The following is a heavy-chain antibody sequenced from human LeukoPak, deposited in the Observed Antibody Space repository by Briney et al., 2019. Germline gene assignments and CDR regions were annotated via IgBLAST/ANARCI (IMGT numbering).Heavy chain of an antibody. CDR3: AYSIAVAGTGGNWFDP. CDR2: IIPIFGTA. CDR1: GGTFSSYA. Sequence: SVKVSCKASGGTFSSYAISWVRQAPGQGLEWMGGIIPIFGTANYAQKFQGRVTTTADESTSTAYMELSSLRSEDTAVYYCAYSIAVAGTGGNWFDPWGQGTLVTVSS. V-gene: IGHV1-69*13. J-gene: IGHJ5*02. D-gene: IGHD6-19*01.